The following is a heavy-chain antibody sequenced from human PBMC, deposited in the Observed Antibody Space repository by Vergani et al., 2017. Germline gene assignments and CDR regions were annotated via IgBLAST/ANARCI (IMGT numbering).Heavy chain of an antibody. CDR2: ISPGASTV. CDR3: AKNPDIYTTRHYYAMDV. Sequence: LEESGGGSVKPGGSLRLSCAASGFKFSDHYMSWIRQAPGKGLEWVSHISPGASTVTYTDSVKGRFTVSRDNDNNSLTLDMTTLRVEDTAVYYCAKNPDIYTTRHYYAMDVWGQGTTVTVSS. J-gene: IGHJ6*02. CDR1: GFKFSDHY. D-gene: IGHD5-12*01. V-gene: IGHV3-11*04.